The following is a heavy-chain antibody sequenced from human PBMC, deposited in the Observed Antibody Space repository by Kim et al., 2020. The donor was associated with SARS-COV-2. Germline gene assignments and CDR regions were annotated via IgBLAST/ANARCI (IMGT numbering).Heavy chain of an antibody. J-gene: IGHJ3*02. CDR3: ASGVLVGWWLVDAFDI. CDR1: GYTFTGYY. D-gene: IGHD6-19*01. Sequence: ASVKVSCKASGYTFTGYYMHWVRQAPGQGLEWMGWINPNSGGTNYAQKFQGRVTMTRDTSISTAYMELSRLSSDDTAVYYCASGVLVGWWLVDAFDIWGQGTMVTVSS. CDR2: INPNSGGT. V-gene: IGHV1-2*02.